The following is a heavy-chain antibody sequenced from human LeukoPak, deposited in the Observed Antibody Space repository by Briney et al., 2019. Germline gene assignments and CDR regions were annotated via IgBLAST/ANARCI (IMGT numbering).Heavy chain of an antibody. CDR1: GFTISSYV. D-gene: IGHD1-26*01. CDR3: AKDGAQVGVTFDY. J-gene: IGHJ4*02. V-gene: IGHV3-23*01. CDR2: ISDSGGNT. Sequence: GGSPRLSCAASGFTISSYVMSWVRQAPGKGLEWVSSISDSGGNTYYADSVKGRFTISRDNSKNTLYLQMNSLRVEDTAIYYCAKDGAQVGVTFDYWGQGTLVTVSS.